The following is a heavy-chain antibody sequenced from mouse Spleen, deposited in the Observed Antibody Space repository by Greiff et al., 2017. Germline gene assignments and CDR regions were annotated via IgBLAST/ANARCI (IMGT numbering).Heavy chain of an antibody. CDR1: GFSLTSYG. D-gene: IGHD1-1*02. V-gene: IGHV2-2*01. CDR3: ARNHYDSYAMDY. J-gene: IGHJ4*01. CDR2: IWSGGST. Sequence: VQLQQSGPGLVQPSQSLSITCTVSGFSLTSYGVHWVRQSPGKGLEWLGVIWSGGSTDYNAAFISRLSISKDNSKSQVFFKMNSLQADDTAIYYCARNHYDSYAMDYWGQGTSVTVSS.